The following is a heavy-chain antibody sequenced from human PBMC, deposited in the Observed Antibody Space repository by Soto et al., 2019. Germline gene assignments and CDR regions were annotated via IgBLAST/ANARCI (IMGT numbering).Heavy chain of an antibody. Sequence: SETLSLTCAVSGDSVSNDNYYWSWIRQPPGKGLEWIGYIYYSGTTNYNSYLKSRLSLSVDMSKNQFSLKLASVTAADTAVYFCARSQRGRTAFTFDYWGQGTLVTVSS. D-gene: IGHD3-16*01. J-gene: IGHJ4*02. V-gene: IGHV4-61*01. CDR3: ARSQRGRTAFTFDY. CDR1: GDSVSNDNYY. CDR2: IYYSGTT.